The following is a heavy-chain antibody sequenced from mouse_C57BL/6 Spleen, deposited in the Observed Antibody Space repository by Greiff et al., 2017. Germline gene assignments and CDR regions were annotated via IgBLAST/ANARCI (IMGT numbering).Heavy chain of an antibody. J-gene: IGHJ2*01. V-gene: IGHV1-82*01. CDR1: GYAFSSSW. CDR3: ARFTTEEYYFDY. D-gene: IGHD1-1*01. Sequence: VKLVESGPELVKPGASVKISCKASGYAFSSSWMNWVKQRPGKGLEWIGRIYPGDGDTNYNGKFKGKATLTADKSSSTAYRQLSSLTSEDSAVYFCARFTTEEYYFDYWGQGTTRTVSS. CDR2: IYPGDGDT.